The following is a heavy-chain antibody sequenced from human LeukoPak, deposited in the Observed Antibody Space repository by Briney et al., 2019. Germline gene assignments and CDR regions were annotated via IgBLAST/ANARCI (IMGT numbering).Heavy chain of an antibody. CDR3: ARGPSSNWSGLDF. D-gene: IGHD6-13*01. CDR2: INHNGNVN. J-gene: IGHJ4*02. Sequence: GGSLRLSCAASGFTFSSYWMNWARQAPGKGLEWVPSINHNGNVNYYVDSVKGRFTISRDNAKNTLYLQVNNLRAEDTAVYYCARGPSSNWSGLDFWGQGTLLTVSS. V-gene: IGHV3-7*01. CDR1: GFTFSSYW.